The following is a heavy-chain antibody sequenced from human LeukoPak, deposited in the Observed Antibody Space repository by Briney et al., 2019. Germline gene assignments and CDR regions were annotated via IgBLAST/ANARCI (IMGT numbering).Heavy chain of an antibody. J-gene: IGHJ6*02. Sequence: GASVKVSCKASGYTFTGYYMHWVRQAPGQGLEWMGRINPNSGGTNYAQKLQGRVTMTRDTSISTAYMELSRLRSDDTAVYYCAREGPITIFGVVNYYYYGMDVWGQGTTVTVSS. D-gene: IGHD3-3*01. V-gene: IGHV1-2*06. CDR3: AREGPITIFGVVNYYYYGMDV. CDR1: GYTFTGYY. CDR2: INPNSGGT.